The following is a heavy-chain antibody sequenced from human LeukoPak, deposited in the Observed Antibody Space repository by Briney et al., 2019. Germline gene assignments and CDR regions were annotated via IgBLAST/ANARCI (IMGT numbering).Heavy chain of an antibody. J-gene: IGHJ6*03. CDR3: AKNRGAGSHYYYHMNV. Sequence: SETLSLTCTVSGGSISSGGYYWSWIRQPPGKGLEWIGYIYHSGSTYYNPSLKSRVTISVDRSKNQFSLRLSSVTAADTAVYYCAKNRGAGSHYYYHMNVWGKGTTVTVSS. CDR2: IYHSGST. CDR1: GGSISSGGYY. D-gene: IGHD1-26*01. V-gene: IGHV4-30-2*01.